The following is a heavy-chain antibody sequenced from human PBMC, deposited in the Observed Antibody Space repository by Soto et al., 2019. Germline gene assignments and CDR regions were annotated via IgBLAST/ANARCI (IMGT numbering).Heavy chain of an antibody. CDR1: GYSFTTYW. CDR2: IYPGDSDT. J-gene: IGHJ4*01. CDR3: ARHSTSAPKDY. D-gene: IGHD3-10*01. V-gene: IGHV5-51*01. Sequence: PGESLKISCKGSGYSFTTYWIAWVRQMPGKGLEWVGIIYPGDSDTRYSPSFEGHVTISVDKSISTAFLQWNSLKASDNGIYYCARHSTSAPKDYWGQGTLVTVSS.